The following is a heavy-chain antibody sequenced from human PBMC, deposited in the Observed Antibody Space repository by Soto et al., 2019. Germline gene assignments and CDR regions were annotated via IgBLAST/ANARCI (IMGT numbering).Heavy chain of an antibody. CDR3: AREDSIIIPAVSDF. D-gene: IGHD2-2*01. V-gene: IGHV3-21*01. Sequence: GGSLRLSCTVSGFAFNNYGINRVRQAPGKGLEWVSSISKSDYTYYSDSVKGRFTISRDNAKNSVSLQMNTLRVEDTAVYYCAREDSIIIPAVSDFWGQGTLVTVSS. CDR1: GFAFNNYG. CDR2: ISKSDYT. J-gene: IGHJ4*02.